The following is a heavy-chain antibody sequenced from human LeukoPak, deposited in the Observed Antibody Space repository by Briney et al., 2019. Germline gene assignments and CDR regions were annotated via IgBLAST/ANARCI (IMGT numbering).Heavy chain of an antibody. CDR3: ARLSSTVTPPFDY. CDR1: GFTFSSYW. Sequence: PGGSLRLSCAASGFTFSSYWMSWVRQAPGKGLEWVANIKQDGSEKYYVDSVKGRFTISRDNAKNSLYLQMNSLRAEDTAVYYCARLSSTVTPPFDYWGQGTLVTVSS. V-gene: IGHV3-7*01. J-gene: IGHJ4*02. CDR2: IKQDGSEK. D-gene: IGHD4-17*01.